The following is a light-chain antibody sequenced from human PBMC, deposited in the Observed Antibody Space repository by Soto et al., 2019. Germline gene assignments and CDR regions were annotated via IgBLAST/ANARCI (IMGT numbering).Light chain of an antibody. J-gene: IGLJ3*02. CDR1: SSDVGSSNR. V-gene: IGLV2-18*02. Sequence: QSALTQPPSVSGSPGQSVTISCTGTSSDVGSSNRVSWHQQSPGTAPKLMIFEVSNRPSGVPDRFSGSKSGNTASLTISGLQTEDEDDYYCSSYTRSNTWVFGGGTKLTVL. CDR3: SSYTRSNTWV. CDR2: EVS.